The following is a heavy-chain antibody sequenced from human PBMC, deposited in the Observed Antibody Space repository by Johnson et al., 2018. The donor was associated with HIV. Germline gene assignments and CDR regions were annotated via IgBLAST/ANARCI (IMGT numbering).Heavy chain of an antibody. J-gene: IGHJ3*02. CDR1: GFTFSTYA. CDR3: VTGLSRGSVDQSDAFDS. V-gene: IGHV3-23*04. D-gene: IGHD2-21*01. Sequence: VQLVESGGDLVLPGGSLRLSCAASGFTFSTYAMSWVRQAPGKGLKWVSTISGRAGRSDYADSVKGRFTLSRDNSKHRLYLQMNSLRAEDTAIYYCVTGLSRGSVDQSDAFDSWGQGTMVTVSS. CDR2: ISGRAGRS.